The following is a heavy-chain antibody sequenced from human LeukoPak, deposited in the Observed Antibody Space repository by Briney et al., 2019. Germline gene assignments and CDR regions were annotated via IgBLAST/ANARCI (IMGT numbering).Heavy chain of an antibody. Sequence: ASVKVSCTASGYTFTSNYIHWVRQAPGQGLEWMGMIYPRDGSTSYAQNFQGRVTVTRDTSTTTVHMELRGLRSEDTAVYYCARDQEGFDYWGQGTVVTVSS. CDR2: IYPRDGST. CDR1: GYTFTSNY. V-gene: IGHV1-46*01. J-gene: IGHJ4*02. CDR3: ARDQEGFDY.